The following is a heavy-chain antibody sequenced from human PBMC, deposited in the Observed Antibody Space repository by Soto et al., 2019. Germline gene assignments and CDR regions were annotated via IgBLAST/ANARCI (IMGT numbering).Heavy chain of an antibody. V-gene: IGHV3-23*01. CDR2: ITGSGGST. J-gene: IGHJ4*02. D-gene: IGHD4-17*01. Sequence: EVQLLESGGDIIQPGGSLRLSCAASGFTFTSYAMGCVRQAPGQGLEWVSAITGSGGSTYYANSVKGRFTISRDNSKSMLYLQMSSLRAEDTAIYYCAKDRYGDYSWGQGTLVTVSS. CDR3: AKDRYGDYS. CDR1: GFTFTSYA.